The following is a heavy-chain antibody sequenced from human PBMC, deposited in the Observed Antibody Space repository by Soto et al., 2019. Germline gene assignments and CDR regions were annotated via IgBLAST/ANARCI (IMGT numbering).Heavy chain of an antibody. V-gene: IGHV3-48*02. J-gene: IGHJ6*02. D-gene: IGHD5-18*01. CDR3: AKDASQPGYNYCYYYYGRDV. CDR1: GFSFSFYS. CDR2: VSSSSTI. Sequence: GGSMRLSCAASGFSFSFYSMNWVRQAPGKGLEWVSYVSSSSTIYYADSVKGRFTISRDNAKNSLSLQMNSLRDEDTAVYYCAKDASQPGYNYCYYYYGRDVWGLGTTGIV.